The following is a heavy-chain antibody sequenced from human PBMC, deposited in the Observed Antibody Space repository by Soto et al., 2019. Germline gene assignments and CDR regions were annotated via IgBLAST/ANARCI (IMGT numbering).Heavy chain of an antibody. CDR2: ISGSGGSE. CDR3: AKGDTTMITDYYAMDV. J-gene: IGHJ6*02. CDR1: GFTFTSYA. Sequence: GGSMRLSCAVSGFTFTSYAMTWVRQAPGKGLEWVSAISGSGGSEFYADSVKGRFTISRDNSKNTLYLQMKSLRAEDTALYYCAKGDTTMITDYYAMDVWGQGTTVTVSS. D-gene: IGHD5-18*01. V-gene: IGHV3-23*01.